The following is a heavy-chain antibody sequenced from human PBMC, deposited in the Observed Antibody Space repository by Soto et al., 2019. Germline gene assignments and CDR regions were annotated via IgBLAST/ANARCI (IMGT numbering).Heavy chain of an antibody. CDR2: ISYDGSIK. J-gene: IGHJ6*02. D-gene: IGHD1-26*01. CDR3: ARDGRGGTGAMAV. Sequence: QVQLVASGGGVVQPGRSLRLSCAASGFSFNTYAMNWVRQAPGKGLEWLALISYDGSIKYSADSVKGRFTLSRENSQNMLYLQMDSLRDDDTAVYYCARDGRGGTGAMAVWGQGTTVTVSS. CDR1: GFSFNTYA. V-gene: IGHV3-30*01.